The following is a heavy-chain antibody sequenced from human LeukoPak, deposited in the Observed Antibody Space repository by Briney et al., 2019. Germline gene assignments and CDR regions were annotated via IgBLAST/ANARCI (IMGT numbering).Heavy chain of an antibody. CDR3: ASSISGGQYCGGDCYLHY. V-gene: IGHV3-11*03. D-gene: IGHD2-21*02. CDR1: GFTFSDYY. CDR2: ISSSSSYT. Sequence: GGSLRLSCAASGFTFSDYYMSWIRQAPGKGLEGVSYISSSSSYTNYADSVKGRFTISRDNAKNSLYLQMNSLRAEDTAVYYCASSISGGQYCGGDCYLHYWGQGTLVTVSS. J-gene: IGHJ4*02.